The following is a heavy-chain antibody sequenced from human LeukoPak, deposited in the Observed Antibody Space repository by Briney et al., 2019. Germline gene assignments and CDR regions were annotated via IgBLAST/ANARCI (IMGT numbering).Heavy chain of an antibody. D-gene: IGHD6-19*01. CDR3: ARGPSDPSIAVADPPDY. CDR2: INHSGST. Sequence: SETLSLTCAVYGGSFSGHYWSWIRQPPGKGLEWIGEINHSGSTNYNPSLKSRVTISVDTSKNQFSLKLSSVTAADTAVYYCARGPSDPSIAVADPPDYWGQGTLVTVSS. CDR1: GGSFSGHY. J-gene: IGHJ4*02. V-gene: IGHV4-34*01.